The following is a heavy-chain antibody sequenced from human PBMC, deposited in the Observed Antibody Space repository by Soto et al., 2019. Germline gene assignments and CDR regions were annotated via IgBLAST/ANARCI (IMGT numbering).Heavy chain of an antibody. Sequence: PSETLYVTXTVSGGSISSYYWSWIRQPAGKGLEWIGRIYTSGSTNYDPSLKGRVTMSVDTSKNQFSLKLSSVTAADTAVYYCAREGDCSGGSCYSWFDPWGQGTLVTVS. J-gene: IGHJ5*02. CDR1: GGSISSYY. CDR3: AREGDCSGGSCYSWFDP. CDR2: IYTSGST. V-gene: IGHV4-4*07. D-gene: IGHD2-15*01.